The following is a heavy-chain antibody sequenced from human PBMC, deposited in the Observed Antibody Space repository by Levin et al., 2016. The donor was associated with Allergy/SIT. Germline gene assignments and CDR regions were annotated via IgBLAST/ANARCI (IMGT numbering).Heavy chain of an antibody. V-gene: IGHV3-73*01. CDR2: IRSKANSYAT. J-gene: IGHJ4*02. D-gene: IGHD6-13*01. Sequence: VRQMPGKGLEWVGRIRSKANSYATAYAASVKGRFTISRDDSKNTAYLQMNSLKTEDTAVYYCTLDVRSSSWPFDYWGQGTLVTVSS. CDR3: TLDVRSSSWPFDY.